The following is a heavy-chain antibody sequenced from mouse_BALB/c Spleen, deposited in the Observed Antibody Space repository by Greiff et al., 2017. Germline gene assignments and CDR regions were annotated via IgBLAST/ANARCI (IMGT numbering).Heavy chain of an antibody. D-gene: IGHD1-1*01. CDR1: GFTFSSYG. J-gene: IGHJ4*01. V-gene: IGHV5-6*01. CDR3: ASYYYGSSYAMDY. Sequence: DVHLVESGGDLVKPGGSLKLSCAASGFTFSSYGMSWVRQTPDKRLEWVATISSGGSYTYYPDSVKGRFTISRDNAKNTLYLQMSSLKSEDTAMYYCASYYYGSSYAMDYWGQGTSVTVSS. CDR2: ISSGGSYT.